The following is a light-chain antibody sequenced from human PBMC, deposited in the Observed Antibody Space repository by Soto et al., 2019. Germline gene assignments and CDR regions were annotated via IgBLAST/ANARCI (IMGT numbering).Light chain of an antibody. CDR3: QQLNSYPLT. CDR1: QGISSY. Sequence: DIQLTQSPSFLSASVRDRVSITCRASQGISSYLAWYQKKPGKAPKLLSYAASTLQSGVPSRFSGSGSGTEFTLTISSLQPEDFATYYCQQLNSYPLTFGGGTKVEI. CDR2: AAS. V-gene: IGKV1-9*01. J-gene: IGKJ4*01.